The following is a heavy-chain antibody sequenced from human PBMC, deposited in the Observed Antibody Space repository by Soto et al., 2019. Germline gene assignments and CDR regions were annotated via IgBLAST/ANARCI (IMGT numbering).Heavy chain of an antibody. CDR3: ARSGGSGGSDRFDP. V-gene: IGHV4-59*01. CDR1: GGSISSYY. D-gene: IGHD6-25*01. Sequence: SETLSLTCTVSGGSISSYYWSWIRQPPGKGLEWIGYIYYSGSTNYNPSLKSRVTISVDTSKNQFSLKLSSVTAADTAVYYCARSGGSGGSDRFDPWGQGTLVTVSS. CDR2: IYYSGST. J-gene: IGHJ5*02.